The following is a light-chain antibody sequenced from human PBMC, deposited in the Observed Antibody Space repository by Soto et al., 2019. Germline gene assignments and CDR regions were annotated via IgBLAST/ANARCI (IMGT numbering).Light chain of an antibody. CDR2: KAS. J-gene: IGKJ1*01. V-gene: IGKV1-5*03. CDR1: QSISSW. Sequence: DIKMDLSPSALSASVEDRVTITCRASQSISSWLAWYQQKPGKAPKLLIYKASSLESGVPSRFSGSGSGTEFTLTISSLQPDDFATYYCQQYNSYWTFGQGTKVDIK. CDR3: QQYNSYWT.